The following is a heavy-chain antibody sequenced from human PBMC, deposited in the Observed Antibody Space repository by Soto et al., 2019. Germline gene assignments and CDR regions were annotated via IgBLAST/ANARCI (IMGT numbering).Heavy chain of an antibody. J-gene: IGHJ4*02. CDR2: INHSGST. V-gene: IGHV4-34*01. CDR3: ARGDEGHYYDSSGLLDY. CDR1: GGSFRGYY. D-gene: IGHD3-22*01. Sequence: PSETLSLTCAVYGGSFRGYYWSWIRQPPGKGLEWIGEINHSGSTNYNPSLKSRVTISVDTSKNQFSLKLSSVTAADTAVYYCARGDEGHYYDSSGLLDYWGQGTLVTVSS.